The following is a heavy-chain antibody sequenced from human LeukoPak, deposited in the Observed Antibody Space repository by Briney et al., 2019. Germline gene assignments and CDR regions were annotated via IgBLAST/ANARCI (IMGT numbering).Heavy chain of an antibody. CDR2: ISWNSGSI. V-gene: IGHV3-9*01. Sequence: GRSLRLSCAAPGFTFDDYAMHWVRQAPGKGLEWVSGISWNSGSIGYADSVKGRFTISRDNAKNSLYLQMNSLRAEDTALYYCAKDVHSSGRYYFDYWGQGTLVTVSS. D-gene: IGHD6-19*01. CDR1: GFTFDDYA. J-gene: IGHJ4*02. CDR3: AKDVHSSGRYYFDY.